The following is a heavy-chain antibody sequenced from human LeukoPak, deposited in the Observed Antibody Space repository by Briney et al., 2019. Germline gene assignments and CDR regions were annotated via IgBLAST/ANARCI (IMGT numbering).Heavy chain of an antibody. D-gene: IGHD2-2*01. CDR2: INQDAGEK. CDR1: GFTFSRYW. CDR3: ARAPIVAVPTRRPTYFDY. Sequence: GGSLRLSCTTSGFTFSRYWMSWVRQAPGKGLEWMANINQDAGEKYYVDSVKGRFTISRDNAKNSLYLQMNSLRAEDTAAYYCARAPIVAVPTRRPTYFDYWGQGTLVTVSS. V-gene: IGHV3-7*01. J-gene: IGHJ4*02.